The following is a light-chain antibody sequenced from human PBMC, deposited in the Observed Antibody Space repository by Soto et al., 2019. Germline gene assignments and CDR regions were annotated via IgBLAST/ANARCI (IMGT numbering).Light chain of an antibody. V-gene: IGKV2-28*01. CDR3: MQALQTPRT. Sequence: DIVMTQSPLSLPVTPGEPASISCRSSQSLLHSNGYNYLDWYLQKPGQSPQLLIYLGSNRASGVHDRFSGSGAGTDFTLKIRRVEAEDVWVYYCMQALQTPRTFGQGTKVEIK. CDR1: QSLLHSNGYNY. CDR2: LGS. J-gene: IGKJ1*01.